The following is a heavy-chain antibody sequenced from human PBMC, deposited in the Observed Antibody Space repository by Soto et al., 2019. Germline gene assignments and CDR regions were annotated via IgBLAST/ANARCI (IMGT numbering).Heavy chain of an antibody. CDR3: AKDLDIVVVPAATFDY. J-gene: IGHJ4*02. Sequence: EVQLLESGGGLVQPGRSLRLSCAASGLTFSSYAMSWVRQAPGKGLEWVSAISGSGGSTYYADSVKGRFTISRDNSKNTLYLQMNSLRAEDTAVYYCAKDLDIVVVPAATFDYWGQGTLVTVSS. CDR2: ISGSGGST. CDR1: GLTFSSYA. D-gene: IGHD2-2*03. V-gene: IGHV3-23*01.